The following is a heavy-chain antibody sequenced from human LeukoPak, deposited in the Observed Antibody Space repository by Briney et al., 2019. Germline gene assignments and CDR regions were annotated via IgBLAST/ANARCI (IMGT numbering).Heavy chain of an antibody. CDR2: INPNSGGT. D-gene: IGHD2-2*01. CDR1: GYTFTGYD. CDR3: ARDLSQLDYGMDV. J-gene: IGHJ6*02. V-gene: IGHV1-2*02. Sequence: ASVKVSCKASGYTFTGYDMHWVRQAPGQGLEWMGWINPNSGGTNYAQKFQGRVTMTRDTSLSTAYMELSRLRSDDTAVYYCARDLSQLDYGMDVWGQGTTVTVSS.